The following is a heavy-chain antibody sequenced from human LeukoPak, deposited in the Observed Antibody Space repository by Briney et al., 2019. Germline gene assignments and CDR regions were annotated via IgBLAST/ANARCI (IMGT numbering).Heavy chain of an antibody. D-gene: IGHD3-22*01. CDR1: GFTFSSYA. J-gene: IGHJ4*02. CDR2: ISSGNTYV. CDR3: ASRPRPYYYDSNGYFPLNF. V-gene: IGHV3-21*06. Sequence: GGSLRLSCAASGFTFSSYAMSWVRQAPGRGLEWVSSISSGNTYVYYADSVKGRFTISRDNANNSLSLQMNSLRAEDTAVYYCASRPRPYYYDSNGYFPLNFWGQGTLVAVSS.